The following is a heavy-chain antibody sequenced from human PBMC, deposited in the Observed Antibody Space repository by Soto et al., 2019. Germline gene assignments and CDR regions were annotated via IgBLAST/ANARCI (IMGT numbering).Heavy chain of an antibody. CDR2: IWYDGSNK. CDR1: GFTFSSYG. D-gene: IGHD2-2*01. Sequence: GGSLRLSCAASGFTFSSYGMHWVRQAPGKGLEWVAVIWYDGSNKYYADSVRGRFTISRDNSKNTLYLQMNSLRAEDTAVYYCARDRGCISTTCYRYYYAMDVWGQGTTVTAP. CDR3: ARDRGCISTTCYRYYYAMDV. J-gene: IGHJ6*02. V-gene: IGHV3-33*01.